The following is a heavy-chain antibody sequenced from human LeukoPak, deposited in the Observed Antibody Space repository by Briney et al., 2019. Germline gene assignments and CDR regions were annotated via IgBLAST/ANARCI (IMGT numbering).Heavy chain of an antibody. D-gene: IGHD3-3*01. V-gene: IGHV4-39*01. CDR1: GGSISSSSYY. J-gene: IGHJ4*02. CDR3: ARIPIFGVVITFDY. Sequence: PSETLSLTCTVSGGSISSSSYYWGWIRQPPGKGLEWIGSIYYSGSTYYNPSLKSRVTISVDTSKNQFSLTLSSVTAADTAVYYCARIPIFGVVITFDYWGQGTLVTVSS. CDR2: IYYSGST.